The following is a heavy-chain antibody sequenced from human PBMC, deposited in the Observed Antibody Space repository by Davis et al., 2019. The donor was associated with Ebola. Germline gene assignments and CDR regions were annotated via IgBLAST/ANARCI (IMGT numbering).Heavy chain of an antibody. CDR3: ARGPPSIAARVFDY. CDR1: GGSISSSSYY. J-gene: IGHJ4*02. CDR2: IYYSGST. D-gene: IGHD6-6*01. Sequence: GSLRLSCTVSGGSISSSSYYWGWIRQPPGKGLEWIGDIYYSGSTYYNPSLKSRVTISVDTSKNQFSLKLSSVTAADTAVYYCARGPPSIAARVFDYWGQGTLVTVSS. V-gene: IGHV4-39*07.